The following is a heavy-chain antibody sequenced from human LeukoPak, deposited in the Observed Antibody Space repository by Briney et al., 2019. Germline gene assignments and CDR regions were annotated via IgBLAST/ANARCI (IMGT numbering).Heavy chain of an antibody. D-gene: IGHD3-3*01. CDR2: ISSSSGYI. J-gene: IGHJ3*02. CDR3: ARGGATTFGLWGNAFDI. V-gene: IGHV3-21*01. Sequence: NPGGSLRLSCAASGFTFSSYSMNRVRQAPGKGLEWVSSISSSSGYIYYAGSVKGRFTISRDNAKNSLYLQMNSLRAEDTAVYYCARGGATTFGLWGNAFDIWGQGTTVTVSS. CDR1: GFTFSSYS.